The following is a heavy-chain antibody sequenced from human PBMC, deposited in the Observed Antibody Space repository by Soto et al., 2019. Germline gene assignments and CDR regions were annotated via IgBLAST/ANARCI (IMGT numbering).Heavy chain of an antibody. J-gene: IGHJ6*02. CDR3: ARAGQFSDFWSGYFPEMGVYGMDV. CDR1: XXXXXXXX. Sequence: GGSLRLSXXXSXXXXXXXXXXXXXQAPGXGLEWVXXXXNSGSXXDNGDSVKGRFTISRDNAKNSLYLQMNSLRAEDTAAYDCARAGQFSDFWSGYFPEMGVYGMDVWGQGTTVTVSS. V-gene: IGHV3-21*01. D-gene: IGHD3-3*01. CDR2: XXNSGSXX.